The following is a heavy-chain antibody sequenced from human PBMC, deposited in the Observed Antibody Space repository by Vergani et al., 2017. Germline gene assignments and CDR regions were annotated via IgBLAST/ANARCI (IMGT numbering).Heavy chain of an antibody. CDR2: ISSNGDST. CDR3: VKDPYEYVWGSYRYPYYFDY. CDR1: GFIFSNYA. V-gene: IGHV3-64D*06. D-gene: IGHD3-16*02. J-gene: IGHJ4*02. Sequence: EVQLVESGGGLVPPGGSLRLSCSASGFIFSNYAMHWVRQAPGTGLEYVSGISSNGDSTYYADSVKGRFTISRDNSKNTLSLQMSSLRAEDTAVYYCVKDPYEYVWGSYRYPYYFDYWGQGTLVTVSS.